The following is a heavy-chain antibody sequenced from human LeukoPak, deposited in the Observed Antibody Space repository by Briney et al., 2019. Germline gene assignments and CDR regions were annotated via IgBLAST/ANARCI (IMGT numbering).Heavy chain of an antibody. D-gene: IGHD3-10*01. Sequence: ASVKVSCKASGYTFTSYYMHWVRQSPGQGLEWMGIINPSGGSTSYAQKFQGRVTMTRDMSTSTAYMELSSLRSEDTAVYYCARGGRYGSGSRLKYYYYYYYMDVWGKGTTVTISS. CDR1: GYTFTSYY. CDR2: INPSGGST. CDR3: ARGGRYGSGSRLKYYYYYYYMDV. V-gene: IGHV1-46*01. J-gene: IGHJ6*03.